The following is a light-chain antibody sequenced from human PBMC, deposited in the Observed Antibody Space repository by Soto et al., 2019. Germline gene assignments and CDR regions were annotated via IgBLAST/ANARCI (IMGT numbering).Light chain of an antibody. CDR3: QQSYTAPYA. CDR2: AAS. CDR1: QSSSNY. V-gene: IGKV1-39*01. Sequence: IQMTQSPSSLSASVGDRVTITCRASQSSSNYLNWYQQKPGKAPKLLIYAASILQSGVPSRFSGSGSGTDFTLTISSLQPEDFATYYCQQSYTAPYAFGQGTNLEIK. J-gene: IGKJ2*01.